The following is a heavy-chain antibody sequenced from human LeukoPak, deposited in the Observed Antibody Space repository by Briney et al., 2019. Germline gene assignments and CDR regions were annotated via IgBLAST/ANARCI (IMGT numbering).Heavy chain of an antibody. CDR3: ARGTGSSSWYLVLYFDY. CDR1: GFTFSSYS. D-gene: IGHD6-13*01. CDR2: ISSSSSTI. Sequence: GGSLRLSCAASGFTFSSYSMNWVRQAPGKGLEWVSYISSSSSTIYYADSVKGRFTISRDNAKNSLYLQMNSLRAEDTAVYYCARGTGSSSWYLVLYFDYWGQGTLVTVSS. V-gene: IGHV3-48*01. J-gene: IGHJ4*02.